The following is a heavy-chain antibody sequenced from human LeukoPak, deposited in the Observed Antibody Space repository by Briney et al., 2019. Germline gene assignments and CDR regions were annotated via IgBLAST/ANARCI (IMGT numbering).Heavy chain of an antibody. J-gene: IGHJ4*02. Sequence: PSETLSLTCTVSGGSISSSLNYWGWIRQPPGKGLEWIGSIYYSGSTYYNPSLKSRVTISVDTSKNQFSLKLSSVTAADTAVYYCARGADSSGYYSIFYFDYWGQGTLVTVSS. CDR3: ARGADSSGYYSIFYFDY. CDR2: IYYSGST. V-gene: IGHV4-39*07. CDR1: GGSISSSLNY. D-gene: IGHD3-22*01.